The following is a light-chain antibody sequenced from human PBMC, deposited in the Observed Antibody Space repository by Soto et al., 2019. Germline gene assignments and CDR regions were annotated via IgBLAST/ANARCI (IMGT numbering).Light chain of an antibody. Sequence: QSVLTQPPSASGTPGQRVTISCSGSSSNIGSYTVNWYQQLPGAAPKLLIYINDQRPSGVPDRFSGSKSGTSASLAISGLQAEDEADYYCAAWDDSLKGVVFGGGTKLTVL. CDR2: IND. J-gene: IGLJ2*01. CDR3: AAWDDSLKGVV. V-gene: IGLV1-44*01. CDR1: SSNIGSYT.